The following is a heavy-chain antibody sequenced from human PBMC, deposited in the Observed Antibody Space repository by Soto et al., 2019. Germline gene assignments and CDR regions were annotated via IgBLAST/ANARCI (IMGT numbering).Heavy chain of an antibody. CDR1: GFTFSRFE. Sequence: SGGSLRLSCAASGFTFSRFELHWVRQAPGKGLEWISYISSSGSTAYCASSVEGRFTISRDNANNSVYLQMDSLRAEDTALYYCTRAAWFPYLSFYWGQGALVTVYS. CDR2: ISSSGSTA. CDR3: TRAAWFPYLSFY. J-gene: IGHJ4*02. D-gene: IGHD3-10*01. V-gene: IGHV3-48*03.